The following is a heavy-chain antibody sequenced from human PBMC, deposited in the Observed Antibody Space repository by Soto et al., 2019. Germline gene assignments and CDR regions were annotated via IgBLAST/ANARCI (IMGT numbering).Heavy chain of an antibody. CDR2: IYYSGST. V-gene: IGHV4-39*01. CDR3: ARRYGSGLGGDWFDP. Sequence: QLQLQESGPGLVKPSETLSLTCTVSGGSISSSSYYWGWIRQPPGKGLEWIGSIYYSGSTYYNPSLKSRVTISVYPSKYQFSLKLSSVTAADTAVYYCARRYGSGLGGDWFDPWGQGILATVSS. J-gene: IGHJ5*02. D-gene: IGHD3-10*01. CDR1: GGSISSSSYY.